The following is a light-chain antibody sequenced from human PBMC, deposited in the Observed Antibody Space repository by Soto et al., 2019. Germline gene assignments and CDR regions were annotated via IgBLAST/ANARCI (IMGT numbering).Light chain of an antibody. CDR1: HGISTY. J-gene: IGKJ4*01. V-gene: IGKV1-39*01. CDR3: QQSFNTLT. CDR2: SAS. Sequence: DIQMTQSPSSLSAAVGDRVTITCRASHGISTYLCWYQQRPGKAPKLLMYSASILQSGVPPRFSGSGSGTDFTLTISSLQPEDIATYYCQQSFNTLTFGGGTKVEIK.